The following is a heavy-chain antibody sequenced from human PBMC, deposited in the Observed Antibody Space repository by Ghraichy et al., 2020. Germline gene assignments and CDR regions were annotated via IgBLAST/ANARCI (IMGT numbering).Heavy chain of an antibody. D-gene: IGHD6-13*01. CDR2: ISAYNGNT. CDR1: GSTFSSHG. J-gene: IGHJ6*02. V-gene: IGHV1-18*04. CDR3: ARVSGGSWPYYYYGMDV. Sequence: ASVKVSCKASGSTFSSHGIFWVLLAPRQGLEWMGWISAYNGNTNYAQKLQGRVTMTTDTSTSTAYMELRSLRSDDTAVYYCARVSGGSWPYYYYGMDVWGQWTTVTVSS.